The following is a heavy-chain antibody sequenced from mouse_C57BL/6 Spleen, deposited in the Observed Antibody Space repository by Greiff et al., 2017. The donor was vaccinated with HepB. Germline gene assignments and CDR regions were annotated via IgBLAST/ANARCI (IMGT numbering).Heavy chain of an antibody. J-gene: IGHJ3*01. CDR1: GFTFSSYA. CDR3: ARTSEYDY. Sequence: EVKLMESGGGLVKPGGSLKLSCAASGFTFSSYAMSWVRQTPEKRLEWVATISDGGSYTYYPDNVKGRFTISRDNAKNNLYLQMSHLKSEDTAMYYYARTSEYDYWGQGTLVTVSA. D-gene: IGHD2-10*02. CDR2: ISDGGSYT. V-gene: IGHV5-4*03.